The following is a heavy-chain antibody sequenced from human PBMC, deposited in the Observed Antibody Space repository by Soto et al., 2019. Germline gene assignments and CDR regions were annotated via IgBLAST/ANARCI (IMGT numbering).Heavy chain of an antibody. Sequence: GGSLRLSCAASGFTFSNAWMHWVRQAPGKGLVWVSRINSDGSSTSYADSVKGRFTISRDNAKNTLYLQMNSLRAEDTAVYYCACIVATIGVPDAFDIWGQGTMVTVSS. J-gene: IGHJ3*02. D-gene: IGHD5-12*01. CDR2: INSDGSST. CDR1: GFTFSNAW. CDR3: ACIVATIGVPDAFDI. V-gene: IGHV3-74*01.